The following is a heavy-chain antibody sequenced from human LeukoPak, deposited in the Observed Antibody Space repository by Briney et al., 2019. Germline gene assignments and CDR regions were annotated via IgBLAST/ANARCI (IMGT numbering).Heavy chain of an antibody. V-gene: IGHV1-69*05. CDR2: IIPIFGTA. Sequence: SVKVSCKASGGTFSSYAISWVRQAPGQGLEWMGGIIPIFGTANYAQKFQGRVTITTDESTSTAYMELSSLRPEDTAVYYCARHPPTGWFDPWGQGTLVTVSS. CDR3: ARHPPTGWFDP. CDR1: GGTFSSYA. J-gene: IGHJ5*02.